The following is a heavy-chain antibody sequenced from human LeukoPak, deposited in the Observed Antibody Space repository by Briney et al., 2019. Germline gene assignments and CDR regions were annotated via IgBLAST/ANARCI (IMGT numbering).Heavy chain of an antibody. J-gene: IGHJ5*02. CDR3: ARAKRYRYYDSSGYSSESDWFDP. D-gene: IGHD3-22*01. V-gene: IGHV4-4*07. CDR1: GGSISSYY. CDR2: IYTSGST. Sequence: SSETLSPTCTVSGGSISSYYWSWIRQPAGKGLEWIGRIYTSGSTNYNPSLKSRVTMSVDTSKNQFSLKLSSVTAADTAVYYCARAKRYRYYDSSGYSSESDWFDPWGQGTLVTVSS.